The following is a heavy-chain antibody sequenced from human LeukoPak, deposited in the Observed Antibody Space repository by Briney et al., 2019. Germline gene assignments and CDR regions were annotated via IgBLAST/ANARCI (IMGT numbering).Heavy chain of an antibody. D-gene: IGHD1-26*01. CDR2: MSGSCTKI. V-gene: IGHV3-11*04. Sequence: SGGSLRLSCAASGFTLSDYYMSWIRQAPGRGLEWVSYMSGSCTKIYYTGSVKARFTISRHIAKKSVYLQMNSLRAEDTAVYYCARGGWETYFDYWGLGTLVTVSS. J-gene: IGHJ4*02. CDR3: ARGGWETYFDY. CDR1: GFTLSDYY.